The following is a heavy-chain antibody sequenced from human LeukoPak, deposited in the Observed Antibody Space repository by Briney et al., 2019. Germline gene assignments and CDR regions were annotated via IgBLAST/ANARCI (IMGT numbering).Heavy chain of an antibody. CDR3: ARGPAVPAAMRERGGGWFDP. J-gene: IGHJ3*01. V-gene: IGHV4-59*01. CDR1: GGSISSYY. D-gene: IGHD2-2*01. CDR2: IYYSGST. Sequence: SETLPLTCTVSGGSISSYYWSWIRQPPGKGLEWIGYIYYSGSTNYNPSLKSRVTISVDTSKNQFSLKLSSVTAADTAVYYCARGPAVPAAMRERGGGWFDPWGQGTMVTVSS.